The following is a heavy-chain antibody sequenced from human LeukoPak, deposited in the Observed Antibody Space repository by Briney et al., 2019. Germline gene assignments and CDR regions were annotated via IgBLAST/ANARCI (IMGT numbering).Heavy chain of an antibody. V-gene: IGHV3-48*01. Sequence: GGSLRLACAASGFTFSSYSMEWVRHAPGEVQEWVSYISSSSTIYYADSVKGRFTISRDNAKNSLYLQMNSLRAEDTAVYYCARDLGYFVWFVVWGQGTLVTVSS. CDR2: ISSSSTI. CDR3: ARDLGYFVWFVV. J-gene: IGHJ5*02. CDR1: GFTFSSYS. D-gene: IGHD3-9*01.